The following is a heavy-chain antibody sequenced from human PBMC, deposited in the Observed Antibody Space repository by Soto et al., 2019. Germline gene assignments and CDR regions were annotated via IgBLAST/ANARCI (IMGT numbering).Heavy chain of an antibody. D-gene: IGHD6-19*01. Sequence: QVQLVESGGGVVQPGRSLRLSCAASGFTFSSYAMHWVRQAPGKGLEWVAVISYHGSNKYYTDSVKGRFTISRDNSKNPLYLQMNSLRAEDTAVYSCARASNGWDYDYWGQGTLVTVSS. J-gene: IGHJ4*02. CDR1: GFTFSSYA. CDR2: ISYHGSNK. CDR3: ARASNGWDYDY. V-gene: IGHV3-30-3*01.